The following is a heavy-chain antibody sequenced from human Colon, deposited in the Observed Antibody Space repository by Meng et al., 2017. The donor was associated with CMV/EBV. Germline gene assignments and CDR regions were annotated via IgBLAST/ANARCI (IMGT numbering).Heavy chain of an antibody. CDR3: ARELCSGTSCYTRAFDV. D-gene: IGHD2-2*02. V-gene: IGHV4-38-2*02. Sequence: SETLSLTCTVSGYSISSNYYWGWVRQPPGKGLEWIGSVFHSGTTFYNPSLKSRVSISVDTSKNQFSLNLSSVTAADTAVYYCARELCSGTSCYTRAFDVWGQGTMVTVSS. J-gene: IGHJ3*01. CDR2: VFHSGTT. CDR1: GYSISSNYY.